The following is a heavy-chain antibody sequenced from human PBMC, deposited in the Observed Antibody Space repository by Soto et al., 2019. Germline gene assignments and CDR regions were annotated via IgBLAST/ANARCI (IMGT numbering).Heavy chain of an antibody. V-gene: IGHV3-9*01. Sequence: SMRLSCAASAFTFDNYAMHCVRQEPGKGLEWVSGISWNSNTIAYADSVKGRFSISRDNAKNSLYLQMNSLRAEDTACYYCAKDTGPNWGQGTLVTVSS. CDR2: ISWNSNTI. CDR1: AFTFDNYA. CDR3: AKDTGPN. J-gene: IGHJ4*02.